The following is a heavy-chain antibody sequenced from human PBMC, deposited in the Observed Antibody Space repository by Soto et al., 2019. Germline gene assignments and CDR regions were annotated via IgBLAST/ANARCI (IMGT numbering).Heavy chain of an antibody. CDR3: ARDPHYYGSGKDAFDI. J-gene: IGHJ3*02. V-gene: IGHV4-30-2*01. D-gene: IGHD3-10*01. CDR2: IYHSGST. CDR1: GGAISSGGYC. Sequence: SETLCLTCSVSGGAISSGGYCWIWIRQPPGKGLEWIRYIYHSGSTNYNPSLKSRVTISVDRSKNQFSLKLSSVTAADTAVYYGARDPHYYGSGKDAFDIWGQGTRVT.